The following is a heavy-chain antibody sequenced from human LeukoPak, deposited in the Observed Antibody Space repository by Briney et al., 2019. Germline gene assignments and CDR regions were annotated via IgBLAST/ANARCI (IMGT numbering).Heavy chain of an antibody. CDR3: ARSLQNYYGLDV. Sequence: GGSLRLSCAASGFTFKTYGMHWVRQAPGKGLEWVAVIWYDGNNKYYADSVKGRFTISRDNSKSTLYLQTNTLRAEDTAVYYCARSLQNYYGLDVWGQGTTVTVSS. CDR1: GFTFKTYG. CDR2: IWYDGNNK. V-gene: IGHV3-33*01. J-gene: IGHJ6*02.